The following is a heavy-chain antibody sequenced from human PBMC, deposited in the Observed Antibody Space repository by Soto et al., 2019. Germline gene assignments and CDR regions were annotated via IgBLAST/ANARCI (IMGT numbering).Heavy chain of an antibody. D-gene: IGHD6-13*01. CDR2: IYYSGST. Sequence: SETLSLTCTVSGGSISSYYWSWIRQPPGKGLEWIGYIYYSGSTKYNPSLKSRVTMSVDTSKNQFSLNLSSVTAADTAVYYCAREFGAIAAAGTFYYYGMDVWGQGTTVTVSS. V-gene: IGHV4-59*01. J-gene: IGHJ6*02. CDR3: AREFGAIAAAGTFYYYGMDV. CDR1: GGSISSYY.